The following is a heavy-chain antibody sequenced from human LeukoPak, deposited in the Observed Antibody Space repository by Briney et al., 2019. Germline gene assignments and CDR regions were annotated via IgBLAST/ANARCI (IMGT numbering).Heavy chain of an antibody. Sequence: GGSLRLSCAASGFTFSSYGMSWVRQAPGKGLEWVSGINWNGGSTGYADSVKGRFTISRDNAKNSLYLQMNSLRAEDTAVYYCVRDSGYCGGDCYLSPFFDYWGQGTLVTVSS. CDR1: GFTFSSYG. CDR2: INWNGGST. CDR3: VRDSGYCGGDCYLSPFFDY. V-gene: IGHV3-20*04. D-gene: IGHD2-21*02. J-gene: IGHJ4*02.